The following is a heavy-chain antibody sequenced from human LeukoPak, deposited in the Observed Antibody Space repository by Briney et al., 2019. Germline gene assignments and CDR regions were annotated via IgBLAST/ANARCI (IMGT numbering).Heavy chain of an antibody. V-gene: IGHV4-59*12. CDR1: GGSISSYY. CDR3: ARDGADYDILTGYGVEGAFDI. CDR2: IYYSGRT. J-gene: IGHJ3*02. D-gene: IGHD3-9*01. Sequence: SETLSLTCTVSGGSISSYYWSWIRQPPGRGLEWTGYIYYSGRTKYSPSLKSRVTISVDTSKNQFSLKLSSVTAADTAVYYCARDGADYDILTGYGVEGAFDIWGQGTMVTVSS.